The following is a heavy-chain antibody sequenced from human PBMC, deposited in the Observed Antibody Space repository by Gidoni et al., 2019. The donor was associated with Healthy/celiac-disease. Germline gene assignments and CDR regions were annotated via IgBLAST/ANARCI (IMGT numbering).Heavy chain of an antibody. CDR1: GGTCCSHA. Sequence: QGQLVQHGAAGKKPGSSAKVACKASGGTCCSHATRWVRQAPGQGLEGMVGIIPIFGTANYAQKFQDRVTITADESTSTAYMELSRLRSGDTAAYYCARYPFSRYAVAATGWFDPWGQGTLVTVSS. V-gene: IGHV1-69*01. J-gene: IGHJ5*02. CDR3: ARYPFSRYAVAATGWFDP. CDR2: IIPIFGTA. D-gene: IGHD2-15*01.